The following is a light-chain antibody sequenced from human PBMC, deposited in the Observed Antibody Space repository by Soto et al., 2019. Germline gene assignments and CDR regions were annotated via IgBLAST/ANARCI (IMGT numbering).Light chain of an antibody. CDR3: QQYGSSPET. CDR2: GAS. V-gene: IGKV3-20*01. J-gene: IGKJ1*01. Sequence: EIVLTHSPGTLSLSPGERATLSCRASESVTSTYLAWYQQKPGQAPRLLIYGASSRATDIPDRFSGSGSGTDFTLIISRLEPEDFAVYYCQQYGSSPETFGQGTKVDIK. CDR1: ESVTSTY.